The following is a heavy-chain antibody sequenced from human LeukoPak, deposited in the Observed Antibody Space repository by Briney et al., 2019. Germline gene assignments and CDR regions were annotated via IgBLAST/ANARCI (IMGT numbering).Heavy chain of an antibody. J-gene: IGHJ4*02. CDR2: ISAYNGNT. CDR3: ARIPHRYYYDSSGYFDY. D-gene: IGHD3-22*01. V-gene: IGHV1-18*01. CDR1: GYTFTSYG. Sequence: GASVKVSCKASGYTFTSYGISWVRQAPGQGLEWMGWISAYNGNTNYAQKLQGRVTMTTDTSTSTAYMELRSLRSDDTAVYYCARIPHRYYYDSSGYFDYWGQGTLVTVSS.